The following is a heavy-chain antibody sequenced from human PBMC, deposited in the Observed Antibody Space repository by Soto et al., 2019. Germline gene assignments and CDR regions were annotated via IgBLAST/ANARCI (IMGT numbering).Heavy chain of an antibody. Sequence: QVQLQESGPGLVKPSETLSLTCTVSGASISGHFWSWIRQPPGKGLEWIAYVYNSGSSYNPSLKSRDTISVDTSKNQLSLKLSSVIAADSAVYYCAINADVWGQGTTVTVSS. CDR1: GASISGHF. J-gene: IGHJ6*02. CDR3: AINADV. CDR2: VYNSGS. V-gene: IGHV4-59*08.